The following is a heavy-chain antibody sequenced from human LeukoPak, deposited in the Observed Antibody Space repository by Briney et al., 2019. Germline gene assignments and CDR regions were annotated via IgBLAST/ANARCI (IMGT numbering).Heavy chain of an antibody. J-gene: IGHJ4*02. Sequence: PSQTLSLTCTVSGGSISSGGYYWSWIRQHPGKGLEWIGYIYYSGSTYYNPSLKSRVTISVDTSKNQFSPKLSSVTAADTAVYYCAREAYCGGDCYYFDYWGQGTLVTVSS. CDR1: GGSISSGGYY. CDR2: IYYSGST. V-gene: IGHV4-31*03. CDR3: AREAYCGGDCYYFDY. D-gene: IGHD2-21*02.